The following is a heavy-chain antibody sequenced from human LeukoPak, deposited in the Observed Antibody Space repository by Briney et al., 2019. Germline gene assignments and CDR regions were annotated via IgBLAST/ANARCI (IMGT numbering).Heavy chain of an antibody. D-gene: IGHD4-11*01. CDR3: AHSKEGAFDI. Sequence: ASVKVSCKASGGTFSSYAISWVRQAPGQGLEWMGGIIPIFGTANYAQKFQGRVTITADESTSTAYMELRSLRSDDTAVYYCAHSKEGAFDIWGQGTMVTVSS. CDR2: IIPIFGTA. V-gene: IGHV1-69*13. CDR1: GGTFSSYA. J-gene: IGHJ3*02.